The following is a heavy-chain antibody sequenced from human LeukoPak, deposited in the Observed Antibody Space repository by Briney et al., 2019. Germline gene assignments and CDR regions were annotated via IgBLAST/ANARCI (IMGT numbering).Heavy chain of an antibody. CDR1: GFTFSSYS. J-gene: IGHJ4*02. CDR3: ARVEEVGAFPLDY. CDR2: ISSSSSYI. Sequence: PGGSLRLSCAASGFTFSSYSMNWVRQAPGKGLEWVSSISSSSSYIYYADSVKGRFTISRDNAKNSLYLQMNSLRAEDTAVYYCARVEEVGAFPLDYWGQGTLVTVSS. V-gene: IGHV3-21*01. D-gene: IGHD1-26*01.